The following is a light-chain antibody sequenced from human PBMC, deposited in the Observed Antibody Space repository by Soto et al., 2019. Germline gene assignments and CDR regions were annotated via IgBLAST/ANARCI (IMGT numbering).Light chain of an antibody. CDR1: SSDVGGYNY. V-gene: IGLV2-14*01. J-gene: IGLJ1*01. Sequence: QPVLTQPASVSGSPGQSITISCTGTSSDVGGYNYVSWYQQHPGKAPKLMIYEVSNRPSGVSNRFSGSKPGNTASLAISGLQAEDEADYYCSSYTSSSTYVFGTGTKVTVL. CDR2: EVS. CDR3: SSYTSSSTYV.